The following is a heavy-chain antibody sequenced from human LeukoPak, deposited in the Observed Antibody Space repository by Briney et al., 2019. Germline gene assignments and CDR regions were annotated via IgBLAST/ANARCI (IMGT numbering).Heavy chain of an antibody. CDR2: IKPDGSGK. Sequence: GGSLRLSCVASGLTSSNYWMYWVRRAPGKGLEGVANIKPDGSGKSYADSVKGRFTISKDNAENSLFLQMNSLRPEDTAVYYCGAGNGIDYWGQGALVTVSS. CDR1: GLTSSNYW. CDR3: GAGNGIDY. V-gene: IGHV3-7*03. D-gene: IGHD2-8*01. J-gene: IGHJ4*02.